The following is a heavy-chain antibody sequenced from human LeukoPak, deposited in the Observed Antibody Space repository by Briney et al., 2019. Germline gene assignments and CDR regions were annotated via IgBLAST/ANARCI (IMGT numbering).Heavy chain of an antibody. D-gene: IGHD3-10*01. Sequence: ASVKVSCKASGYTFTSYDINWVRQATGQGLEWMGWMNPNSGNTGYAQKFQGRVTMTRNTSISTAYIELSSLRSEDTAVYYCARDSSEDGSGRSWGQGTLVTVSS. CDR3: ARDSSEDGSGRS. CDR1: GYTFTSYD. V-gene: IGHV1-8*01. J-gene: IGHJ5*02. CDR2: MNPNSGNT.